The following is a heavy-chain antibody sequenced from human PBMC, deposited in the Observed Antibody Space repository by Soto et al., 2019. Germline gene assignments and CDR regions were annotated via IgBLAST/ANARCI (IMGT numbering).Heavy chain of an antibody. CDR1: GGSIRSGDYY. Sequence: PSETLSLTCTVSGGSIRSGDYYWTWIRQPPGKGLEWIGYVFHTGTAYYYNPSLKRRVNMSIDTSKNQFSLKLNSVTAADTAIYYCVRDSVRFGPAFDSWGQGTQVTVSS. D-gene: IGHD3-3*01. J-gene: IGHJ4*02. CDR2: VFHTGTAY. CDR3: VRDSVRFGPAFDS. V-gene: IGHV4-30-4*01.